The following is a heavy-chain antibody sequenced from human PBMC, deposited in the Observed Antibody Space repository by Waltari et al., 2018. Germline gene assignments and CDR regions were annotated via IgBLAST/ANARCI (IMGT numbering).Heavy chain of an antibody. V-gene: IGHV4-34*01. CDR3: ARSSAGTTGYYYGMDV. Sequence: QVQLQQWGAGLLKPSETLSLTCAVYGGSFSGYYWRWIRQPPGKGLDWIGEINHSGSTNNNPSLKSRVTRSVDTSKNQFSRKLSSVTAADTAVYYCARSSAGTTGYYYGMDVWGQGTTVTVSS. CDR2: INHSGST. J-gene: IGHJ6*02. D-gene: IGHD1-7*01. CDR1: GGSFSGYY.